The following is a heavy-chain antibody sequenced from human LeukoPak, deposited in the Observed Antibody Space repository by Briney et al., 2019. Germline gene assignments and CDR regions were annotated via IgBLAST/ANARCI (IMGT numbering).Heavy chain of an antibody. CDR3: ARGGYSYGIPQ. J-gene: IGHJ4*02. CDR1: GGSFSGYY. V-gene: IGHV4-34*01. CDR2: INHSGST. Sequence: PSETLSLTCAVYGGSFSGYYWSWIRQPPGKGLEWIGEINHSGSTNYNPSLKSRVSISVDTSKNQFSLKLSSVTAADTAVYYCARGGYSYGIPQWGQGTLVTVSS. D-gene: IGHD5-18*01.